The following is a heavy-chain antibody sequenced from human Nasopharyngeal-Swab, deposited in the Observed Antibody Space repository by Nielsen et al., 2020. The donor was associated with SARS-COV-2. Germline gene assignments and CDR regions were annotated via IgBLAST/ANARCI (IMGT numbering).Heavy chain of an antibody. CDR3: ARPITMVRGWVWAFDI. V-gene: IGHV4-39*01. CDR1: GGSISSSSYY. D-gene: IGHD3-10*01. J-gene: IGHJ3*02. Sequence: SETLSLTCTVSGGSISSSSYYWGWIRQPPGKGLEWIGSIYYSGSTHYNPSLKSRVTISVDTSKNQFSLKLSSVTAADTAVYYCARPITMVRGWVWAFDIWGQGTMVTVSS. CDR2: IYYSGST.